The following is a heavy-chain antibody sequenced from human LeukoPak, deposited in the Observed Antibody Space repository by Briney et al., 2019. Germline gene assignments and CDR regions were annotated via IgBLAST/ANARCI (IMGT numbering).Heavy chain of an antibody. CDR1: GGSISGYY. CDR3: ARDQGAGGNWFDP. J-gene: IGHJ5*02. CDR2: FYYSGSS. V-gene: IGHV4-59*01. D-gene: IGHD3-10*01. Sequence: KTSETLSLTCTVSGGSISGYYWSWIRQPPGKGLEWIGYFYYSGSSNYNPSLKSRVTISVDTSKNQFSLKLSSVTAADTAVYYCARDQGAGGNWFDPWGQGTLVTVSS.